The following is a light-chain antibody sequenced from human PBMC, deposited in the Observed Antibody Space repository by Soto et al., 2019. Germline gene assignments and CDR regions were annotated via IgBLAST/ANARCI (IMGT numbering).Light chain of an antibody. CDR2: EGN. Sequence: QAVLTQPASVSGSPGQSITISCTYNLVSWYQQHPGKAPKLMIYEGNKRPSGVSNRFSGSKSGNTASLTISGLQAEDEADYYCCSYAGQRVVFGGGTQLTVL. V-gene: IGLV2-23*01. J-gene: IGLJ2*01. CDR3: CSYAGQRVV. CDR1: NL.